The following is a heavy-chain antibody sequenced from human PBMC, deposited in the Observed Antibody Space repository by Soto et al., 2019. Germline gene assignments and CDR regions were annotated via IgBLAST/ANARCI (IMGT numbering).Heavy chain of an antibody. V-gene: IGHV4-61*05. Sequence: SETLSLTCAVSGGSLEDINYRGGGVRQPPGQGLDWMGHISDRDTTDFSPSLSDRASISIDLPKNQFSLRLTSVTAADTAVYYCARVLGYYDRGAYWPPRGPLDSWGQGTLVTVSS. D-gene: IGHD3-22*01. CDR3: ARVLGYYDRGAYWPPRGPLDS. CDR2: ISDRDTT. CDR1: GGSLEDINYR. J-gene: IGHJ4*02.